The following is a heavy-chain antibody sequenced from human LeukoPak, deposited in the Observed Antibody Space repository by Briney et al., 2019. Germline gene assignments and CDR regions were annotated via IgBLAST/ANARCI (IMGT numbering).Heavy chain of an antibody. CDR2: IYHSGST. Sequence: SETLSLTCAVSGGSISSSNWWSWVRQPPGKGLEWIGEIYHSGSTNYNPSLKSRVTISVDTSKNQFSLKLSSVTAADTAVYYCARGRAYYCVNYWGQGTLVTVSS. D-gene: IGHD3-22*01. J-gene: IGHJ4*02. V-gene: IGHV4-4*02. CDR1: GGSISSSNW. CDR3: ARGRAYYCVNY.